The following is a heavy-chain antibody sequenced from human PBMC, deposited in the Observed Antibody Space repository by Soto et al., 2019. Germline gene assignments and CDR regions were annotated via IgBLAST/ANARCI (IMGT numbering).Heavy chain of an antibody. V-gene: IGHV3-74*01. CDR1: GFTFTTYW. CDR3: ARGLKNYYGVDV. Sequence: GGSLRLSCAASGFTFTTYWMHWVRQVPGKGLVWVSRIKGDGSSLSYADSVKGRFAISRDNVENTVYLRMGSLRADDTAVYYCARGLKNYYGVDVWGQGTTVTVSS. J-gene: IGHJ6*02. CDR2: IKGDGSSL.